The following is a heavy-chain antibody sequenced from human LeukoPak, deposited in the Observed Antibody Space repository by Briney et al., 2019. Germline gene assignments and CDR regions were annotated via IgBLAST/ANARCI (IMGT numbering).Heavy chain of an antibody. CDR2: INSDGSST. J-gene: IGHJ4*02. V-gene: IGHV3-74*01. CDR1: GFTFSSYW. D-gene: IGHD7-27*01. Sequence: GGSLRLSCAASGFTFSSYWMHWVRQAPGKGLVWVSRINSDGSSTSYADSVKGRFTTSRDNAKNTLYLQMNTLRAEDTAVYYCVSIPGDWGQGILVTVSS. CDR3: VSIPGD.